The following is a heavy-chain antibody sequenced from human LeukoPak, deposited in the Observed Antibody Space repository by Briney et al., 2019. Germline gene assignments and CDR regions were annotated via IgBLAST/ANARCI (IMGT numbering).Heavy chain of an antibody. D-gene: IGHD3-16*02. CDR2: ISGSGGSP. CDR1: GFTFSSYA. J-gene: IGHJ4*02. V-gene: IGHV3-23*01. CDR3: ASTYYDYVWGSYPDY. Sequence: PGRSLRLSCAASGFTFSSYAMSWVRQAPGKGLQAVSAISGSGGSPYYADSVKGRFTISRDNSKNTLYLQMNSLRAEDTAVYYCASTYYDYVWGSYPDYWGQGTLVNVSS.